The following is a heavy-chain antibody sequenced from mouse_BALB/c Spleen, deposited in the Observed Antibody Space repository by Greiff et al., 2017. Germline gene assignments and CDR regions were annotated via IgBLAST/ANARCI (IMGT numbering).Heavy chain of an antibody. CDR2: IRNKASGYTT. Sequence: EVKLMESGGGLVQPGGSLRLSCATSGFTFTDYYMSWVRQPPGKALEWLGFIRNKASGYTTEYSASVKGRFTISRDNSQSILYLQMNTLRAEDSATYYCARDPTTLGDRYYFDYWGQGTTLTVSS. D-gene: IGHD1-1*01. CDR3: ARDPTTLGDRYYFDY. J-gene: IGHJ2*01. V-gene: IGHV7-3*02. CDR1: GFTFTDYY.